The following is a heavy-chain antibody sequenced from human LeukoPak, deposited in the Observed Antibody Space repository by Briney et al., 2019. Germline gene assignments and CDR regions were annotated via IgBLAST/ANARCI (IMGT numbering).Heavy chain of an antibody. J-gene: IGHJ4*02. CDR2: INHSGST. D-gene: IGHD1-14*01. CDR3: AREPDV. V-gene: IGHV4-34*01. CDR1: GGSFSGYY. Sequence: SETLSLTCAVYGGSFSGYYWSWIRQSPGKGLEWIGEINHSGSTNYNPSLKSRVTISVDTSKNQFPLKLSSVTAADTAVYYCAREPDVWGQGTLVTVSS.